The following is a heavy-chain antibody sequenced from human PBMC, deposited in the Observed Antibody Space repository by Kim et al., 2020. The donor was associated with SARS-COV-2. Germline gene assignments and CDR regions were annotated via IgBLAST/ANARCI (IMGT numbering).Heavy chain of an antibody. D-gene: IGHD4-4*01. CDR1: GGSISNYY. CDR3: ASAVGNSDYAFDV. J-gene: IGHJ3*01. V-gene: IGHV4-59*13. CDR2: IDDGGNT. Sequence: SETLSLTCTVSGGSISNYYWSWIRQSPGKGLEWIGYIDDGGNTNYDPSLRSRVTISVDTSKNQVSLKLRSLTAADTAMFYCASAVGNSDYAFDVWGQGT.